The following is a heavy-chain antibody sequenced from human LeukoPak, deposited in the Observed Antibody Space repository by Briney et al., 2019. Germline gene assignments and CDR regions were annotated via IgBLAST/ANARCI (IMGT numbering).Heavy chain of an antibody. CDR3: ARDIDGDYDY. V-gene: IGHV3-48*01. CDR2: ISGSSSTI. Sequence: GGSLRLSYAASGFTFSSYSMNWVRQAPGKGLEWVSYISGSSSTIYYADSVKGRFTISRDNAKNSLYLQMNSLRAEDTAVYYCARDIDGDYDYWGQGTLVTVSS. D-gene: IGHD4-17*01. CDR1: GFTFSSYS. J-gene: IGHJ4*02.